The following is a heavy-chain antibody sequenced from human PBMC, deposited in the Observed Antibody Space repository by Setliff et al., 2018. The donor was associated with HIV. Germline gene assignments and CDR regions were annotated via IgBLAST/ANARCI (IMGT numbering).Heavy chain of an antibody. J-gene: IGHJ3*02. V-gene: IGHV1-46*01. CDR2: INPTGDIT. D-gene: IGHD2-21*02. Sequence: ASVQVSCKASGYTFSSNYMHWVLQAPGQGLEWMRLINPTGDITFYPQKFQASVTMTRDTSASTVYLELRSLRSEDTAVYLCASKGGAENYPDSDAFDIWGQGTLVTVSS. CDR3: ASKGGAENYPDSDAFDI. CDR1: GYTFSSNY.